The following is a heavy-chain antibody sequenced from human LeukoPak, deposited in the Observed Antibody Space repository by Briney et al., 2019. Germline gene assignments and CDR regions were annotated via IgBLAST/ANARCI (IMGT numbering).Heavy chain of an antibody. J-gene: IGHJ6*03. Sequence: PGGSLRLSCAASGFTFSNYWMTWVRQAPGKGLEWVANIKQDGSEKYYVDSVKGRFTISKDNAKNSLYLQMNSLRAEDTALYYCAREARVHWGSRVYYYYMDVWGKGTTVTVSS. CDR2: IKQDGSEK. CDR1: GFTFSNYW. V-gene: IGHV3-7*03. CDR3: AREARVHWGSRVYYYYMDV. D-gene: IGHD7-27*01.